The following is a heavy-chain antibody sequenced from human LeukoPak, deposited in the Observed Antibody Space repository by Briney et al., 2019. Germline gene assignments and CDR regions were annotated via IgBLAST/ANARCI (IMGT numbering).Heavy chain of an antibody. CDR1: GGSFSGYY. V-gene: IGHV4-34*01. D-gene: IGHD3-22*01. CDR2: INHSGST. CDR3: ARRAYYYDSSGYYGPVRVYYYYMDV. J-gene: IGHJ6*03. Sequence: SETLSLTCAVYGGSFSGYYWSWIRQPPGKGLEWIGEINHSGSTNYNPSLKSRVTISVDTSKNQFSLKLSSVTAADTAVYYCARRAYYYDSSGYYGPVRVYYYYMDVWGKGTTVTVSS.